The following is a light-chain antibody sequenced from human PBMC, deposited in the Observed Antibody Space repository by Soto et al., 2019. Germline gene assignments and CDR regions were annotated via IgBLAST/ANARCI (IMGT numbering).Light chain of an antibody. CDR3: QQLYTLPFT. V-gene: IGKV1-5*03. CDR2: KAS. CDR1: QSIGPW. J-gene: IGKJ5*01. Sequence: QMAQSPSTLCASVGDRVSITCRASQSIGPWLAWYQQKPGGAPKVIIYKASTLESGVPSRFSGSGSGTEFTLTISGLLPEDFAAYHCQQLYTLPFTFGQGTRLEIK.